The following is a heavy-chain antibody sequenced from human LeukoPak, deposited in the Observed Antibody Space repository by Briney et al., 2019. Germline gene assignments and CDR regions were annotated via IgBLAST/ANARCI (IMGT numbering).Heavy chain of an antibody. CDR3: AGGYIWGYY. Sequence: GGSLRLSCAVSGFTFSSSYMNWVRQAPGKGLEWVANIKQDGSEKYYVDSVKGRFTISRDNAQNSLYLQMNSLRAEDTAVYYCAGGYIWGYYWGQGTLVTVSS. V-gene: IGHV3-7*01. J-gene: IGHJ4*02. CDR2: IKQDGSEK. CDR1: GFTFSSSY. D-gene: IGHD3-16*01.